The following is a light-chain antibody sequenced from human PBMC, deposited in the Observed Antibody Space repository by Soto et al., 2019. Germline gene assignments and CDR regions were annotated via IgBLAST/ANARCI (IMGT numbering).Light chain of an antibody. CDR1: QSVSSN. Sequence: EIVMTQSPATLSVSPGERATLSCRASQSVSSNLAWYQQKPGQAPRLLIYGASTRATGIPARFSGSGSGTEFTXTXXSLQSEDFAVYYCQQYNNWPRTFGQGTKVEI. V-gene: IGKV3-15*01. CDR2: GAS. CDR3: QQYNNWPRT. J-gene: IGKJ1*01.